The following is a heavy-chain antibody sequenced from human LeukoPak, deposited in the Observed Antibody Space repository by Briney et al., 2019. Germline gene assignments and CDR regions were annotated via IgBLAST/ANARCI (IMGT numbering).Heavy chain of an antibody. J-gene: IGHJ4*02. Sequence: PGGSLRLSCAASGFTFNSHEMHWVRQAPGKGLEWVSYITSSGGITYYADSVKGRFTISRDNSKNTLYLQMNSLRAEDTAVYYCGKDLLSDSSAWYLTPFDYWGQGTLVTVSS. D-gene: IGHD6-19*01. CDR1: GFTFNSHE. CDR2: ITSSGGIT. CDR3: GKDLLSDSSAWYLTPFDY. V-gene: IGHV3-23*01.